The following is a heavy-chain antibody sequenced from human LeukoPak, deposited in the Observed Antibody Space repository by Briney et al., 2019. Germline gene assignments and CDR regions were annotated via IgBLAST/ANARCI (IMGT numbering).Heavy chain of an antibody. CDR1: GVTFYSYW. CDR3: ASGRWSDYLDY. CDR2: FKRDGSST. V-gene: IGHV3-74*01. D-gene: IGHD3-3*01. Sequence: PGGSLRLSCAASGVTFYSYWVHWGWQGPRKGLGLVSRFKRDGSSTSYATSVKGPFTISRDNAKNTLYLQMNSLRAEATAVYYCASGRWSDYLDYWGPGTLVTVSS. J-gene: IGHJ4*02.